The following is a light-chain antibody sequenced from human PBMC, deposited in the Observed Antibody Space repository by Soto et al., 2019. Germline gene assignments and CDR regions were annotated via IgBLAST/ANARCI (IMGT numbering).Light chain of an antibody. Sequence: QLVLTQSPSASASLGASVKLTCTLSSGHSSYSIAWHQQQPDKGPRFLMKLNSDGSHSKGDGIPDRFSGSSSGAERYLTISSLQSEDEADYFCQTWGTGIAVFGGGTKLTVL. CDR3: QTWGTGIAV. J-gene: IGLJ2*01. CDR2: LNSDGSH. V-gene: IGLV4-69*01. CDR1: SGHSSYS.